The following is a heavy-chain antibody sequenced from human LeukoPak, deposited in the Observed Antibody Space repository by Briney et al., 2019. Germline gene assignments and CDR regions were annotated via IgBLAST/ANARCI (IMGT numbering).Heavy chain of an antibody. CDR3: AKGYCSGGSCYSSGFDY. V-gene: IGHV3-30*18. Sequence: GRSLRLSCAGSGFTFSAFGMHWVRQAPGKGLEWVTLISYDGSNRYYADSVKGRFTISRDNSKNTLYLQMNSLRPEDTAVYYCAKGYCSGGSCYSSGFDYWGQGTLVTVSS. CDR1: GFTFSAFG. D-gene: IGHD2-15*01. J-gene: IGHJ4*02. CDR2: ISYDGSNR.